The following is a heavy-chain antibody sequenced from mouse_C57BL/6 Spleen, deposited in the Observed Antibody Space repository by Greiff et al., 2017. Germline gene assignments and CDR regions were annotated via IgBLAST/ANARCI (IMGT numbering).Heavy chain of an antibody. Sequence: EVQVVESGGGLVKPGGSLKLSCAASGFTFSSYAMSWVRQTPEKRLEWVATISDGGSYTYYPDNVKGRFTISRDNAKNNLYLQMSHLKSEDTAMYYCAFSYYFDYWGQGTTLTVSS. V-gene: IGHV5-4*01. CDR1: GFTFSSYA. CDR3: AFSYYFDY. J-gene: IGHJ2*01. CDR2: ISDGGSYT.